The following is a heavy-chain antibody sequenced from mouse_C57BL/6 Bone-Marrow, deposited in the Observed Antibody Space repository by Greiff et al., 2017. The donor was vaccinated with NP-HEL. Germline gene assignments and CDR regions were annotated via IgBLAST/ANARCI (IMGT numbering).Heavy chain of an antibody. CDR3: ARGGITTVVDFDY. CDR2: IYPGDGDT. Sequence: QVQLQQSGAELVKPGASVKISCKASGYAFSSYWMNWVKQRPGKGLEWIGQIYPGDGDTNYNGKFKGKATLTADKSSSTAYMQLSSLTSEDSAVYFCARGGITTVVDFDYWGQGTTLTVSS. V-gene: IGHV1-80*01. CDR1: GYAFSSYW. J-gene: IGHJ2*01. D-gene: IGHD1-1*01.